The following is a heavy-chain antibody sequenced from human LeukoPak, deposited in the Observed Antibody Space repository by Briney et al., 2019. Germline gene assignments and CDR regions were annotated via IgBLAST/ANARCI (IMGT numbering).Heavy chain of an antibody. CDR2: IYHSGST. Sequence: SETLSLTCTVSGGSISSGGYYWSWTRQPPGKGLEWIGYIYHSGSTYYNPSLKSRVTISVDRSKNQFSLKLSSVTAADTAVYYCARGFGNYGAYNWFDPWGQGTLVTVSS. CDR3: ARGFGNYGAYNWFDP. V-gene: IGHV4-30-2*01. J-gene: IGHJ5*02. D-gene: IGHD1-7*01. CDR1: GGSISSGGYY.